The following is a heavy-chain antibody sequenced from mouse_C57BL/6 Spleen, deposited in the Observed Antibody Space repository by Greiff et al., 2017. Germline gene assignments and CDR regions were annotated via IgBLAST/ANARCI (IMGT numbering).Heavy chain of an antibody. D-gene: IGHD4-1*01. V-gene: IGHV1-54*01. CDR1: GYAFPNYL. CDR3: ARSLNWDFDY. J-gene: IGHJ2*01. Sequence: QVKLQQSGAELVRPGTSVKVSCKASGYAFPNYLIEWVKQRPGQGLAWIGVINPGSGGTNYNEKFKGKATLTADKSSSTAYMQLSSLTSEDSAVYFCARSLNWDFDYWGQGTTLTVSS. CDR2: INPGSGGT.